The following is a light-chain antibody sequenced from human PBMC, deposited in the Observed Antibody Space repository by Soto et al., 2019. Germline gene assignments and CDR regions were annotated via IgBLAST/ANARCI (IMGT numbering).Light chain of an antibody. V-gene: IGKV3-15*01. J-gene: IGKJ4*01. CDR1: QSVSSN. CDR2: GAS. CDR3: QQYNNWPPLT. Sequence: EIVMTQSPATLSVSPGERATLSCRASQSVSSNLAWYQQKPGQAPRLLIYGASTRATGIPSRFSGSGSGTEFTLTISSLQSEDFAVYYCQQYNNWPPLTFGGGTKGRSN.